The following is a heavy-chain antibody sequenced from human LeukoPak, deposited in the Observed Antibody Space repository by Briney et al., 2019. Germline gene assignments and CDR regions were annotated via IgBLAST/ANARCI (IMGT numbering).Heavy chain of an antibody. CDR2: ISSSSSYI. V-gene: IGHV3-21*01. CDR1: GFTFSSYS. Sequence: GGSLRLSCAASGFTFSSYSMNWVRQAPGKGLEWVSSISSSSSYIYYADSVKGRFTISRDNAKNSLYLQMNSLRAEDTAVYYCAGRGYYYDSSGYYEEDYWGQGTLATVSS. CDR3: AGRGYYYDSSGYYEEDY. D-gene: IGHD3-22*01. J-gene: IGHJ4*02.